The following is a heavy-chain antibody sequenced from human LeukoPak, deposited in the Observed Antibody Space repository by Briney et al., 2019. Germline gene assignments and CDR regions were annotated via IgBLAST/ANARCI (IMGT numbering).Heavy chain of an antibody. CDR1: GYTFTSYD. D-gene: IGHD3-10*01. CDR2: MNPNSGNT. Sequence: ASVKVSCKASGYTFTSYDINWVRQATGQGLEWMGWMNPNSGNTGYAQKFQGRVTITRNTSISTGYMELSSLRSEDTAVYYCARGHSTMVRGVSYGMDVWGQGTTVTVSS. J-gene: IGHJ6*02. CDR3: ARGHSTMVRGVSYGMDV. V-gene: IGHV1-8*03.